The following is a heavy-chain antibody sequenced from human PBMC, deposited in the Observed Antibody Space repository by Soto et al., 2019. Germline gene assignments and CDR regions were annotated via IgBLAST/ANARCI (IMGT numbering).Heavy chain of an antibody. CDR2: IYYSGST. CDR3: ARSARIAAAGTGDFDY. J-gene: IGHJ4*02. D-gene: IGHD6-13*01. CDR1: GGSFSSYY. V-gene: IGHV4-59*01. Sequence: KPSETLSLTCTVSGGSFSSYYWSWIRQPPGKGLEWIGYIYYSGSTNYNPSLKSRVTISVDTSKNQFSLKLSSVTAADTAVYYCARSARIAAAGTGDFDYWGQGTLVTVSS.